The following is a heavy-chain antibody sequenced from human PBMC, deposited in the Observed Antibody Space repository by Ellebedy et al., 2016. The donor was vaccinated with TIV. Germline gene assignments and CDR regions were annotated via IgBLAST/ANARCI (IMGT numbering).Heavy chain of an antibody. D-gene: IGHD5-24*01. CDR1: GFTFSRTD. Sequence: GGSLRLXCAASGFTFSRTDMSWVRQAPGKGLEWVSVISGSGVTTDYADSVKGRFTISRDNSKNTLILQMNSLRAEDTAEYYCARQREGYNFHYFDSWGQGTLVTVSS. V-gene: IGHV3-23*01. J-gene: IGHJ4*02. CDR2: ISGSGVTT. CDR3: ARQREGYNFHYFDS.